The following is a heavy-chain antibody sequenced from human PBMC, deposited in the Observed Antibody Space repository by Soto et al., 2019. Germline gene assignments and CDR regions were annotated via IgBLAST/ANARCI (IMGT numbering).Heavy chain of an antibody. CDR2: IFYTGST. Sequence: QVQLQESGPGLVKPSQTLSLTCTVSGGSIHDYYWVWIRQPPGKGLEWIGSIFYTGSTDYNPSLKRRGPLSLATSKNQVSLNPGSVTAAGTAVHYCAGVNRGAVDHWGPGALVTVSS. CDR3: AGVNRGAVDH. J-gene: IGHJ4*02. V-gene: IGHV4-59*12. CDR1: GGSIHDYY.